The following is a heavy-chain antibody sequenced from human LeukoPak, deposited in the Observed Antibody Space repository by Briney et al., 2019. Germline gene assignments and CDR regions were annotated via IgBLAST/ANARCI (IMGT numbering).Heavy chain of an antibody. CDR2: ISSTSNYI. Sequence: PGGSLRLSCAASGFTFSSYSMNWVRQAPGKGLEWVSFISSTSNYINYADSVKGRFTISRDNAKNSLYLQMNSLGAEDTALYYCARDHPGYSGYVQDYWGQGALITVS. J-gene: IGHJ4*02. V-gene: IGHV3-21*01. CDR1: GFTFSSYS. D-gene: IGHD5-12*01. CDR3: ARDHPGYSGYVQDY.